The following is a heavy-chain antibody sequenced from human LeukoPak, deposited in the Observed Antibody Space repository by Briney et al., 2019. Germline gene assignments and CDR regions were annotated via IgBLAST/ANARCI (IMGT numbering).Heavy chain of an antibody. Sequence: SVKVSCKASGGTFNNYAISWVRQAPGQGPEWMGGVIPIFGTAKYAQKFRGRATFTTDESTSTAYMELSRLRSDDTAVYYCARDGTGVEMATVGHELYYYYMDVWGKGTTVTVSS. J-gene: IGHJ6*03. CDR2: VIPIFGTA. CDR1: GGTFNNYA. V-gene: IGHV1-69*05. CDR3: ARDGTGVEMATVGHELYYYYMDV. D-gene: IGHD5-24*01.